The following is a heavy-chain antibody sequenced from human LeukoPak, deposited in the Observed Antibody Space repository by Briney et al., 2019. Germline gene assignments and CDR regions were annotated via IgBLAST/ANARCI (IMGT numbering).Heavy chain of an antibody. CDR2: ISAYNGNT. CDR3: ARDHYDILTGHPGDWFDS. CDR1: GYTFTSYG. Sequence: GASVKVSCKASGYTFTSYGISWVRQAPGQGLEWMGWISAYNGNTNYAQKLQGRVTMTTDTSTSTAYMELRSLRSDDTAVYYCARDHYDILTGHPGDWFDSWGQGTLVTVSS. J-gene: IGHJ5*01. V-gene: IGHV1-18*01. D-gene: IGHD3-9*01.